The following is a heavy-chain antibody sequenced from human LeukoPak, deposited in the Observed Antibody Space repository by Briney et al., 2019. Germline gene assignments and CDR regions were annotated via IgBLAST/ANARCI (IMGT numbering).Heavy chain of an antibody. CDR1: GFTFSSYA. CDR2: ISYDGSNK. CDR3: AREEYVWGSYGAFDI. V-gene: IGHV3-30-3*01. Sequence: PGGSLRLSCAASGFTFSSYAMHWVRQAPGKGLEWVAVISYDGSNKYYADSVKGRFTISRDNSKNTLYLQMNSLRAEDTAVYYCAREEYVWGSYGAFDIWGQGTMVTVSS. D-gene: IGHD3-16*01. J-gene: IGHJ3*02.